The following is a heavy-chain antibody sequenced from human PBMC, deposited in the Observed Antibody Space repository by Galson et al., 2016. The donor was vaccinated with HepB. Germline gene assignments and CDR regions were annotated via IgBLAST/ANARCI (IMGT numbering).Heavy chain of an antibody. CDR3: VQGSTAPAV. D-gene: IGHD2-2*01. V-gene: IGHV3-23*01. CDR2: ISRSGDST. Sequence: SLRLSCAASGFTFRNYGMTWVRQVPGKGLEVVSSISRSGDSTDYADSVKGRFTISRDNSKNTLSLQMNSLTADDTAIYSCVQGSTAPAVWGKGTTVTVSS. CDR1: GFTFRNYG. J-gene: IGHJ6*04.